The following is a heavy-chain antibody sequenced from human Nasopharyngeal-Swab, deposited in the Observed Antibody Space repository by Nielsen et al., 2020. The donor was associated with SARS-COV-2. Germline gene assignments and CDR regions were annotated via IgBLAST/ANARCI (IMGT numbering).Heavy chain of an antibody. Sequence: GGSLRLSCAASGFTFSSYAMSWVRQAPGKGLEWVSAISGSGGSTYYADSVKGRFTISRDNSKNTLYLQMNSLRAEDTAVYYCAKVEGVVWFGELLRYYGMDVWGQGTTVTVSS. J-gene: IGHJ6*02. D-gene: IGHD3-10*01. V-gene: IGHV3-23*01. CDR1: GFTFSSYA. CDR3: AKVEGVVWFGELLRYYGMDV. CDR2: ISGSGGST.